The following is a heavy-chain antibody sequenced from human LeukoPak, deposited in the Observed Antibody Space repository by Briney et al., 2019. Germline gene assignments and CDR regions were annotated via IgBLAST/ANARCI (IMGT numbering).Heavy chain of an antibody. CDR1: GGTFSSYA. V-gene: IGHV1-69*04. CDR3: ARDLQIYDSSGYYHY. J-gene: IGHJ4*02. CDR2: IIPILGIA. D-gene: IGHD3-22*01. Sequence: ASVKVSCKASGGTFSSYAISWVRQAPGQGLEWMGRIIPILGIANYAQKFQGRVTITADKSTSTAYIELSSLRSEDTAVYYCARDLQIYDSSGYYHYWGQGTLVTVSS.